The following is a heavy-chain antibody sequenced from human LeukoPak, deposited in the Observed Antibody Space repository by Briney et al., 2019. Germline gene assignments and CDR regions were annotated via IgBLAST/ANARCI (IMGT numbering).Heavy chain of an antibody. D-gene: IGHD3-3*02. V-gene: IGHV3-53*01. Sequence: PGGSLTLSCAASGFSVSLNYKNWVRQAPGKGLEWVSILYSGSDTYYADSVKGRFTISRDNSKNMLFLHMNSLRVEDTAVYYCARVGDHFHWYLDLWGRGTLVTVSS. CDR3: ARVGDHFHWYLDL. CDR2: LYSGSDT. CDR1: GFSVSLNY. J-gene: IGHJ2*01.